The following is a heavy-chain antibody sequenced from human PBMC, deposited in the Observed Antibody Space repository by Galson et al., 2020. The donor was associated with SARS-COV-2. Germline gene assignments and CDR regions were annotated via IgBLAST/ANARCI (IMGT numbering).Heavy chain of an antibody. V-gene: IGHV3-30*04. CDR3: ARGTHTQNFDY. CDR2: ISYDGSNK. CDR1: GFTFSSYA. J-gene: IGHJ4*02. Sequence: GESLKISCAASGFTFSSYAMHWVRQAPGKGLEWVAVISYDGSNKYYADSVKGRFTISRDNSKNTLYLQMNSLRAEDTAVYYCARGTHTQNFDYWGQGTLVTVSS.